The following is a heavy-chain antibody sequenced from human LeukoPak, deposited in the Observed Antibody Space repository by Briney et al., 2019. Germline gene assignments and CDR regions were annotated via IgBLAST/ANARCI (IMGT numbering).Heavy chain of an antibody. Sequence: GESLKISCKASGYIFTSQVSGKVLEWMGIIYPGDSDGKYNPSFQRQFTISADKSIYTAYLQWSGLKASDTAMFYCARSNGYYDSSGYYKNWGQGTLVTVSS. CDR2: IYPGDSDG. J-gene: IGHJ4*02. D-gene: IGHD3-22*01. CDR3: ARSNGYYDSSGYYKN. V-gene: IGHV5-51*01. CDR1: GYIFTS.